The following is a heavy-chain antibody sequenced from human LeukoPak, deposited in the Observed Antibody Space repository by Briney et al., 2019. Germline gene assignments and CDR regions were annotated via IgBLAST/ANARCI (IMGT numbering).Heavy chain of an antibody. J-gene: IGHJ4*02. Sequence: GGSLRLSCAASGFTFSNYAMRWVRQAPGKGLEWVSSISGSGVSTYYADSVKGRFTISRDNSKNTLNLQMDSLRVEDTAVYYCAKTLAYGSGGSDYFDYWGQGTLVTVSS. CDR2: ISGSGVST. CDR1: GFTFSNYA. D-gene: IGHD3-10*01. CDR3: AKTLAYGSGGSDYFDY. V-gene: IGHV3-23*01.